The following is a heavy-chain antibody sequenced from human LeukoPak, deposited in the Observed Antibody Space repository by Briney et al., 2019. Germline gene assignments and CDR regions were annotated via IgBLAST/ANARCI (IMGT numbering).Heavy chain of an antibody. CDR1: GGSISSSSYY. J-gene: IGHJ5*02. D-gene: IGHD6-19*01. Sequence: PSETLSLTCTVSGGSISSSSYYWGWLRQPPGKGLEWIGSIYYSGSTYYNPSLKSRVTISVDTSKNQFSLKLSSVTAADTALYYCARHRGLAVAGSNWFDPWGQGTLVTVSS. V-gene: IGHV4-39*01. CDR3: ARHRGLAVAGSNWFDP. CDR2: IYYSGST.